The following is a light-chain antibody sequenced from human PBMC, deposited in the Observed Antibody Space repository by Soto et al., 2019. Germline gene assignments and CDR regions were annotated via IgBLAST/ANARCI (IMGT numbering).Light chain of an antibody. CDR2: DAS. Sequence: DIQMTQSPSTLSASVVDRVTITCRASQSISSGLAWYQQKPGKAPKLLIYDASTLESGVPSRFSGSGSGTEFTLTISSLQPDDFATYCCQHYSTVWSFGQGTKVDI. CDR3: QHYSTVWS. CDR1: QSISSG. J-gene: IGKJ1*01. V-gene: IGKV1-5*01.